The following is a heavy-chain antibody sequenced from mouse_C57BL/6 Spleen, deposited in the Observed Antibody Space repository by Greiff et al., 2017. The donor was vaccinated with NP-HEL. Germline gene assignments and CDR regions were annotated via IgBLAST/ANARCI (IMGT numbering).Heavy chain of an antibody. Sequence: QVHVKQPGAELVKPGVSVKMSCKASGYTFTSYWITWVKQRPGQGLEWIGDIYPGSGSTNYNEKFKSKATLTVDTSSSTAYMQLSSLTSEDSAVYYCASDYDYDEAWFAYWGQGTLVTVSA. CDR3: ASDYDYDEAWFAY. CDR1: GYTFTSYW. CDR2: IYPGSGST. V-gene: IGHV1-55*01. J-gene: IGHJ3*01. D-gene: IGHD2-4*01.